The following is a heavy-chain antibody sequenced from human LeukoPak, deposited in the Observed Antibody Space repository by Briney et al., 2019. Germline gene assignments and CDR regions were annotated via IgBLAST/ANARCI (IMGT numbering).Heavy chain of an antibody. CDR2: IIPIFGTA. J-gene: IGHJ4*02. V-gene: IGHV1-69*13. Sequence: ASVKVSCKASGGTFCSYAISWVRQAPGQGLEWMGGIIPIFGTANYAQKFQGRVTITADESTSTAYMELSSLRSEDTAVYYCASGDSSGYYSHDYWGQGTLVTVSS. CDR3: ASGDSSGYYSHDY. D-gene: IGHD3-22*01. CDR1: GGTFCSYA.